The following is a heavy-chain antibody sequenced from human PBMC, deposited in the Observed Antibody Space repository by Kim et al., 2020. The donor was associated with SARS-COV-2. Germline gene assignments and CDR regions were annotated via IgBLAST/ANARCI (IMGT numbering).Heavy chain of an antibody. V-gene: IGHV3-53*01. Sequence: GGSLRLSCAASGFTFSSYWMSWVRQAPGKGLEWVAHINTDGSQYYPISLKGGCSISTEDTANTLHYQKKSIMTGDATADYYSGRAEPVSDSYFDSWG. CDR2: INTDGSQ. CDR3: GRAEPVSDSYFDS. J-gene: IGHJ5*01. D-gene: IGHD2-21*01. CDR1: GFTFSSYW.